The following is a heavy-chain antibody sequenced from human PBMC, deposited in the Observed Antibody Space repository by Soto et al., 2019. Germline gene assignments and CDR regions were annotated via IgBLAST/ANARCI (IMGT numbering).Heavy chain of an antibody. CDR3: AKGLPYYYDRGVWDY. V-gene: IGHV1-3*01. D-gene: IGHD3-22*01. Sequence: ASVKVSCKASGYTFTSYAMHWVRQAPGQRLEWMGWINAGNGNTKYSQKFQGRVTITRDTSASTAYMELSSLRSEDTAVYYCAKGLPYYYDRGVWDYWGQGTLVTVSS. CDR2: INAGNGNT. CDR1: GYTFTSYA. J-gene: IGHJ4*02.